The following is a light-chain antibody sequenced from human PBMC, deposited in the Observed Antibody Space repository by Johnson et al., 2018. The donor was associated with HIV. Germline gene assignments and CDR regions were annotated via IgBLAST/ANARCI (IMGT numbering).Light chain of an antibody. CDR1: SSNIGNNY. V-gene: IGLV1-51*02. J-gene: IGLJ1*01. Sequence: QSILTQPPSVSAAPGQKVTISCSGSSSNIGNNYVSWYQHLPGTAPKLLIYETNKRPSGIPDRFSGSKSGTSATLCITGLQTGDEADYYCGTWDTSLSARGVFGTGTKVTVL. CDR2: ETN. CDR3: GTWDTSLSARGV.